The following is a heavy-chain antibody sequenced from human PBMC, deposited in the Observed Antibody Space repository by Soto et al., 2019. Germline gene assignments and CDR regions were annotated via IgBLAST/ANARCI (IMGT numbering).Heavy chain of an antibody. CDR3: ARVRSTIYPQHYYYYGMDV. CDR2: IIPIFGTA. J-gene: IGHJ6*02. Sequence: ASVKVSCKDSGGTFSSYAISRVRQAPGQGLEWMGGIIPIFGTANYAQKFQGRVTITADESTSTAYMELSSLRSEDTAVYYCARVRSTIYPQHYYYYGMDVWGQGTTVTVSS. V-gene: IGHV1-69*13. D-gene: IGHD3-3*01. CDR1: GGTFSSYA.